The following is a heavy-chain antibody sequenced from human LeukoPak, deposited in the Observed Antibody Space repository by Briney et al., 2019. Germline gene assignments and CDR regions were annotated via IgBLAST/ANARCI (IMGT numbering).Heavy chain of an antibody. V-gene: IGHV3-74*03. Sequence: PGVSLRLSCTASGFTFSTYWINWVRQSPGKGLVWVALINGDGSTTTHADSVKGRFTISRDNAKNTAYLQMNSLRAEDTAVYYCATLPEWLRFASGWIDYWGQGTLVTVSS. CDR1: GFTFSTYW. CDR3: ATLPEWLRFASGWIDY. D-gene: IGHD5-12*01. J-gene: IGHJ4*02. CDR2: INGDGSTT.